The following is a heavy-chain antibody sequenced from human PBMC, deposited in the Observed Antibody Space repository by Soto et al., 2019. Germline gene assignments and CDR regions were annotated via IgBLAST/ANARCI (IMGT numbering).Heavy chain of an antibody. Sequence: GGSLRLSCAASGFTFSGSAMHWVRQASGKGLEWVGRIRSTANSYATAYAASVKGRFTISRDDSKNTAYLQMNSLKTEDTAVYYCTRLTHEDDGDYLARTDRDYWGQGTLVTVSS. J-gene: IGHJ4*02. CDR2: IRSTANSYAT. D-gene: IGHD4-17*01. CDR1: GFTFSGSA. V-gene: IGHV3-73*01. CDR3: TRLTHEDDGDYLARTDRDY.